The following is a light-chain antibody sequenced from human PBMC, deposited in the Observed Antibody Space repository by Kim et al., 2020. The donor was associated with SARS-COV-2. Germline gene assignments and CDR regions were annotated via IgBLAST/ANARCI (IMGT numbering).Light chain of an antibody. CDR3: QQDSSYIPAT. CDR1: QSVSTW. J-gene: IGKJ2*01. CDR2: KAS. V-gene: IGKV1-5*03. Sequence: DIQMTQSPSTLSASVGDRVTITCRASQSVSTWLAWYQQKRGKAPKLLIFKASNLESGVSSRFSGSGSGKEFTLSISSLQPDDFAPYYCQQDSSYIPATFGQGTKLEI.